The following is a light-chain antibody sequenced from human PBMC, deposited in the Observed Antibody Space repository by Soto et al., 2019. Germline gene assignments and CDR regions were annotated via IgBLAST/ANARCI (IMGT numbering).Light chain of an antibody. V-gene: IGLV8-61*01. J-gene: IGLJ2*01. CDR1: SGSVSSSYY. CDR2: NTN. CDR3: VLYMGSGIWA. Sequence: QAVVTQEPSFSVSPGGTVTLTCGLNSGSVSSSYYPNWYQQTPGQAPRALIYNTNTRSSGVPDRFSGSILGNKAALTITGAQADDESDYYCVLYMGSGIWAFGGGTKVTVL.